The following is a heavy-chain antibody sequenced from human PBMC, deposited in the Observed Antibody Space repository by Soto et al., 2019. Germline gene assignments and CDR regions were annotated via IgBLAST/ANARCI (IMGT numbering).Heavy chain of an antibody. Sequence: QVQLVESGGGVVQPGRSLRLSCAASGFNFSIYAMHWVRQAPGKGLEWVAVLWYDSSNTYYADSVKGRFTISRDNSKNTLYLQMNRLRDEDTALYYCARDIRTGSTFDYWGQGTLVTVSS. CDR1: GFNFSIYA. CDR2: LWYDSSNT. V-gene: IGHV3-33*01. CDR3: ARDIRTGSTFDY. D-gene: IGHD2-2*01. J-gene: IGHJ4*02.